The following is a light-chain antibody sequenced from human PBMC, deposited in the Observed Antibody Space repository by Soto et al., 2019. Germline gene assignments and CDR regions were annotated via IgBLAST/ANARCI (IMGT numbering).Light chain of an antibody. Sequence: EIGLTPCPGTLSLSPGGRATLSRRASQSVSNNYLAWYQQKPGQAPRLLIYAASTRATDIPAGFSGSGSGTEFTLTISNLQSEDFATYYCQQYYSYPRTFGQGTKVDI. J-gene: IGKJ1*01. CDR1: QSVSNN. V-gene: IGKV3-15*01. CDR3: QQYYSYPRT. CDR2: AAS.